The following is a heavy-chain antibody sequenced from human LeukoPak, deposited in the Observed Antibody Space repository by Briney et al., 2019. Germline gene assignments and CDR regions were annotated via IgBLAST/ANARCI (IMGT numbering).Heavy chain of an antibody. V-gene: IGHV4-61*05. J-gene: IGHJ4*02. Sequence: SETLSLTCTVSGGSISSSSYYWGWIRQPPGKGLEWIGYIYYSGSTNYNPSLKSRVTISVDTSKNQFSLKLGSVTAADTAVYYCARFCSGGRCPDYWGQGTLVTVSS. D-gene: IGHD2-15*01. CDR1: GGSISSSSYY. CDR2: IYYSGST. CDR3: ARFCSGGRCPDY.